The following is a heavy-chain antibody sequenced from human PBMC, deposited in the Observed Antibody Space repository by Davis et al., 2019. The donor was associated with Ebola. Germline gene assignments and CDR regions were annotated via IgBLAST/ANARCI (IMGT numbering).Heavy chain of an antibody. CDR3: AKGVSNALGL. Sequence: PGGSLRLSCAASFFNFSNYAMSWVRQAPGKGLEWVSGIIGDGTHKYYADSLRGRFTISRDNSKNTMYLQMSDLRAEDTAVYYCAKGVSNALGLWGQGTWVTVSS. D-gene: IGHD3-16*01. V-gene: IGHV3-23*01. CDR1: FFNFSNYA. CDR2: IIGDGTHK. J-gene: IGHJ3*01.